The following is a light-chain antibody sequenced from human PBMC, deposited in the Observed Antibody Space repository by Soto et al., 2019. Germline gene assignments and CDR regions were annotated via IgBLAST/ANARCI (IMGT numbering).Light chain of an antibody. CDR2: EVS. Sequence: QSVLTQPASVSGSPGPSITISCTGTSSDVGGYNYVSWYQQHPGKAPKLMIYEVSNRPSGVSNRFSGSKSGNTASLTISGLQAEDEADYYCSSYTSSSTLEVFGTGTKLTVL. CDR3: SSYTSSSTLEV. CDR1: SSDVGGYNY. J-gene: IGLJ1*01. V-gene: IGLV2-14*01.